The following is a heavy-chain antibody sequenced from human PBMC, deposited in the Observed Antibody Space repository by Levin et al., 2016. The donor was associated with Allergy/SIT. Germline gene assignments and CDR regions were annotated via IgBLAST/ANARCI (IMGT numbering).Heavy chain of an antibody. CDR1: GGSFSGYY. CDR2: IYYSGST. CDR3: ARATFVDPGSRDYFDY. J-gene: IGHJ4*02. Sequence: SETLSLTCAVYGGSFSGYYWSWIRQPPGKGLEWIGYIYYSGSTNYNPSLKSRVTISVDTSKNQFSLKLSSVTAADTAVYYCARATFVDPGSRDYFDYWGQGTLVTVSS. D-gene: IGHD5-12*01. V-gene: IGHV4-59*12.